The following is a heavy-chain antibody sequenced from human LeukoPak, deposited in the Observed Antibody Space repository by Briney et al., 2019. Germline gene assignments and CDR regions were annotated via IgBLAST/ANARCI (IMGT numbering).Heavy chain of an antibody. D-gene: IGHD1-1*01. CDR2: IYYGGST. V-gene: IGHV4-61*01. Sequence: PSETLSLTCAVSSDSVSSSNYYWSWIRQPPGKGLEWIGYIYYGGSTNYNPSLKSRLTISVDTSKSQFSLKLSSVTAADTAVYYCARLTRRSGNYFDSWGQGTLVTVSS. J-gene: IGHJ4*02. CDR3: ARLTRRSGNYFDS. CDR1: SDSVSSSNYY.